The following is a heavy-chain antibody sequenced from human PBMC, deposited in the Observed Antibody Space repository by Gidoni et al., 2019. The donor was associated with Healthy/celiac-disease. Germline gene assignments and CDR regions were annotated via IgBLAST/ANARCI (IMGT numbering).Heavy chain of an antibody. CDR3: ARLVYCSSTSCRSSGGDY. V-gene: IGHV4-34*01. CDR2: INHSGST. D-gene: IGHD2-2*01. J-gene: IGHJ4*02. Sequence: QVQLQQWGAGLLKPSETLSLTCAVYGGSFSGYYWSWIRQPPGKGLEWIGEINHSGSTNYNPSLKSRVTRSVDTSKNQFSRKLSSVTAADTAVYYCARLVYCSSTSCRSSGGDYWGQGTLVTVSS. CDR1: GGSFSGYY.